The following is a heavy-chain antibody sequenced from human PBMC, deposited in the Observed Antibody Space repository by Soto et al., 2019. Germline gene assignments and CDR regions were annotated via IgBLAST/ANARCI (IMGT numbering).Heavy chain of an antibody. CDR3: ARDLMSIAAAGEPGPYYYDYGMDV. J-gene: IGHJ6*02. Sequence: PSETLSLTCTVSGGSISSYYWSWIRQPPGKGLEWIGYIYYSGSTNYNPSLKSRVTISVDTSKNQFSLKLSSVTAADTAVYYCARDLMSIAAAGEPGPYYYDYGMDVWGQGTTVTVSS. D-gene: IGHD6-13*01. CDR2: IYYSGST. V-gene: IGHV4-59*01. CDR1: GGSISSYY.